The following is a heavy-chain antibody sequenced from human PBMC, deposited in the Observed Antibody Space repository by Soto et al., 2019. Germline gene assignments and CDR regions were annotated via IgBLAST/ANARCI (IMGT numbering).Heavy chain of an antibody. D-gene: IGHD4-17*01. CDR1: ADTFNSYS. V-gene: IGHV1-69*01. CDR2: ITPVFGTA. CDR3: ARSLEGTTVTNWFDP. Sequence: QVQLVQSGAEVKKPGSSVKVSCKASADTFNSYSLSWLRQAPGQRLEWMGGITPVFGTADYAQSFEDRLTITADDSTSTVYMELSSLRADDTAVYYCARSLEGTTVTNWFDPCGQGDMVTVSS. J-gene: IGHJ5*02.